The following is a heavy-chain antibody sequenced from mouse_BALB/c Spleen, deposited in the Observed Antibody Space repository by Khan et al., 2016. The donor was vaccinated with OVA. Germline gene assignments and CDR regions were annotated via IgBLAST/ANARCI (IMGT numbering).Heavy chain of an antibody. V-gene: IGHV1S136*01. J-gene: IGHJ3*01. CDR2: IYPYNDDT. D-gene: IGHD1-1*01. CDR1: GYTFTSYV. Sequence: VQLKESGPELVKPGASVKMSCKASGYTFTSYVIHWVKQKPGQGLEWIGYIYPYNDDTKFIDKFKGKATLTSDKSSSTAYMELSSLTSEDSAVYFCATQGSTYTWFTYWGQGTLVSVS. CDR3: ATQGSTYTWFTY.